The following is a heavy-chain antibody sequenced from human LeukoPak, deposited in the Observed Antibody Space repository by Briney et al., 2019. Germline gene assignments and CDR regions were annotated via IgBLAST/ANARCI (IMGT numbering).Heavy chain of an antibody. J-gene: IGHJ4*02. D-gene: IGHD3-16*01. CDR3: ARDRRFEGWPLDY. V-gene: IGHV4-59*01. Sequence: SETLPLTCTVSGGSISSYYWSWIRQPPGKGLEWIGYIYYSGSTNYNPSLKSRVTISVDTSKNQFSLKLSSVTAADTAVYYCARDRRFEGWPLDYWGQGTLVTVSS. CDR2: IYYSGST. CDR1: GGSISSYY.